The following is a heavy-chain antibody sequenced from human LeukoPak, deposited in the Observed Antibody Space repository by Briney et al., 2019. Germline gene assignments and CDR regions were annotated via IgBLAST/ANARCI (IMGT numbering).Heavy chain of an antibody. CDR1: GFTFSSYG. V-gene: IGHV3-23*01. D-gene: IGHD3-22*01. CDR3: AIMHGYYDGSGYWVQ. J-gene: IGHJ4*02. CDR2: ITTSGATT. Sequence: GGSLRLSCAASGFTFSSYGMSWVRQAPGKGLEWVSFITTSGATTSYAVSVKGRFTISRDNPRNTLYMQMNSLRDEDTALYYCAIMHGYYDGSGYWVQWGQGTLVTVSS.